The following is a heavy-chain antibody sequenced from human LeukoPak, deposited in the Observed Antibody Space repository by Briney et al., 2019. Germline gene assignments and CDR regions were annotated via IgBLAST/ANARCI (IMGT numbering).Heavy chain of an antibody. D-gene: IGHD6-6*01. CDR3: ARESSWRKEFGM. V-gene: IGHV1-2*02. CDR1: GYTFSDYF. J-gene: IGHJ3*02. Sequence: ASVKVSCKASGYTFSDYFIHWVRQAPGQGLEWMGRINPNSGGTYYTQKFQDRVTMTRDTSITTAYMELSRLISDDTAVYYCARESSWRKEFGMWGQGTMVTVSS. CDR2: INPNSGGT.